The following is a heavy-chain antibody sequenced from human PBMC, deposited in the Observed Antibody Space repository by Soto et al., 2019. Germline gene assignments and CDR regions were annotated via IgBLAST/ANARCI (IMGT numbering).Heavy chain of an antibody. CDR1: GFTFSNYN. V-gene: IGHV3-21*01. D-gene: IGHD2-8*02. J-gene: IGHJ6*02. Sequence: EVQLVESGGGLVKPGGSLRLSSAASGFTFSNYNMNWVRQPPGKGLEWVSSITSAGSYIYYAESLKGRVTISRDNAKNSLFLQMNSLRAEDTALYFCARGILGGVRIDYGMDVWGQGTTVTVSS. CDR2: ITSAGSYI. CDR3: ARGILGGVRIDYGMDV.